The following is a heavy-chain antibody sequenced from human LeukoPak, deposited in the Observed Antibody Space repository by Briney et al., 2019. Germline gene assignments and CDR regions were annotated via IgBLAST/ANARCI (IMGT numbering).Heavy chain of an antibody. Sequence: GGSLRLSCVVSGFTLSNSWMSWARQAPGKGLEWVANIKPDGSEAYYVDSVRGRFTISRDNAKKSLSLQMSSLRGEDMAVYYCTTSGGAFWGQGIHVTVSS. CDR3: TTSGGAF. J-gene: IGHJ4*02. CDR1: GFTLSNSW. V-gene: IGHV3-7*02. CDR2: IKPDGSEA. D-gene: IGHD6-25*01.